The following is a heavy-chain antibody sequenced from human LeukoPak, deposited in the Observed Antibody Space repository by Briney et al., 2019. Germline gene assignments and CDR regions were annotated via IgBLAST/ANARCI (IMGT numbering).Heavy chain of an antibody. CDR3: ARDSYYDSSGPRGWFDP. Sequence: SVKVSCKASGGTFSSYAISWVRQAPGQGLEWMGRIIPILGIANYAQKFQGRVTITTDESTSTAYMELSSLRSEDTAVYYCARDSYYDSSGPRGWFDPWGQGTLVTVSS. V-gene: IGHV1-69*04. D-gene: IGHD3-22*01. J-gene: IGHJ5*02. CDR2: IIPILGIA. CDR1: GGTFSSYA.